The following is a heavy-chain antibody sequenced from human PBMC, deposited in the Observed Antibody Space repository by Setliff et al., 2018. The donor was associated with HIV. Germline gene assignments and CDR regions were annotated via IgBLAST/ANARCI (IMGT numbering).Heavy chain of an antibody. CDR2: IYYSGST. V-gene: IGHV4-39*01. J-gene: IGHJ3*02. CDR1: GGSISSSSYY. Sequence: KTSETLSLTCTVSGGSISSSSYYWGWIRQPPGKGLEWIGSIYYSGSTYYNPSLKSRVTISVDTSKNQFSLKLSSVTAADTAVYYCARRQQLWLLYAFDIWG. D-gene: IGHD5-18*01. CDR3: ARRQQLWLLYAFDI.